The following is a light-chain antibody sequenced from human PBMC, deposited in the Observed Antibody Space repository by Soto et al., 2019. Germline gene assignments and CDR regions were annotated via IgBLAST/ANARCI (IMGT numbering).Light chain of an antibody. CDR1: SSDVGSYNL. Sequence: QSALTQPASVSGSPGQSITISCTGTSSDVGSYNLVSWYQQHPGKAPKLMIYEVSKRPSGVSHRFSGSKSGNTASLTISGPQAEDETDYYCCSYAGSSTLVFGGGTKLTVL. V-gene: IGLV2-23*02. CDR2: EVS. CDR3: CSYAGSSTLV. J-gene: IGLJ3*02.